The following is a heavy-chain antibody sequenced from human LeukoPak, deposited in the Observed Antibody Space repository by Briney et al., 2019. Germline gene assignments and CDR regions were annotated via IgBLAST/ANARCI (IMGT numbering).Heavy chain of an antibody. D-gene: IGHD6-13*01. CDR3: ATKDVLAAAQAHYYY. Sequence: GGSLRLSCAASGFTFSYAWMSWVRQAPGKGLEWVGRIKSRTDGATTDYAAPVNGRFTISRDDSKNTLYLQMNSLSTEDTAVYYCATKDVLAAAQAHYYYWGQGTLVSVSS. J-gene: IGHJ4*02. CDR2: IKSRTDGATT. V-gene: IGHV3-15*01. CDR1: GFTFSYAW.